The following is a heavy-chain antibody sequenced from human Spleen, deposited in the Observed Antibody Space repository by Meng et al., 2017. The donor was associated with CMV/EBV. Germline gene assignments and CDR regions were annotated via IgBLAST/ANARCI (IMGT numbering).Heavy chain of an antibody. J-gene: IGHJ6*02. Sequence: GESLKISCAASGFTFSSYWMSWVRQAPGKGLEWVANIKQDGSEKYYVDSVKGRFTISRDNAKNSLYLQMNSLRAEDTAVYYCARDKAHYDFWSGYYTYYYYGMYVWGQGTTVTVSS. CDR2: IKQDGSEK. D-gene: IGHD3-3*01. V-gene: IGHV3-7*01. CDR1: GFTFSSYW. CDR3: ARDKAHYDFWSGYYTYYYYGMYV.